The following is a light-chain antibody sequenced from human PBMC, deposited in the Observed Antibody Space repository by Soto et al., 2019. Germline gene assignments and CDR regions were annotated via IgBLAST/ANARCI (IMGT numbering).Light chain of an antibody. Sequence: VVLTQSPGTLSLSPGDRATLSCRASQTINNRHLAWYQQKAGQAPRLLIYDAAYRATGIPDRFSGGGSGTDFTRTITRLEPEDSAVYYCQEGGTSFGGGTKVEI. CDR2: DAA. CDR1: QTINNRH. CDR3: QEGGTS. V-gene: IGKV3-20*01. J-gene: IGKJ4*01.